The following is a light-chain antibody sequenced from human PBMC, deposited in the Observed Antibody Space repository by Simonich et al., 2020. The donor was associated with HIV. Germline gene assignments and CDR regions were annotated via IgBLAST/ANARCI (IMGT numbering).Light chain of an antibody. V-gene: IGKV4-1*01. Sequence: DIVMTQYPDSLAVSLGERATINCKSSQSIFYSSNNKNYLAWSQQKPGQPPKLLIYWASTRESGVPDRFSGSGSGTDFTLTINSLQAEDVAVYYCQQYYSTPQTFGHGTKVQIK. CDR3: QQYYSTPQT. CDR1: QSIFYSSNNKNY. CDR2: WAS. J-gene: IGKJ1*01.